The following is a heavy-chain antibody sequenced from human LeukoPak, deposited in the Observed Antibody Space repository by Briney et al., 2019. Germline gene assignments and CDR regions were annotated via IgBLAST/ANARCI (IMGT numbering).Heavy chain of an antibody. D-gene: IGHD6-19*01. CDR3: ARAVFAMAGRDYFDY. J-gene: IGHJ4*02. Sequence: SQTLSLTCTVSGGSISSGSYYWSWIRQPAGKGLEWIGRIYTSGSTNYNPSLKSRVTISVDTSRNLFSLKLSSVTAADTAVYYCARAVFAMAGRDYFDYWGQGTLVTVSS. CDR2: IYTSGST. V-gene: IGHV4-61*02. CDR1: GGSISSGSYY.